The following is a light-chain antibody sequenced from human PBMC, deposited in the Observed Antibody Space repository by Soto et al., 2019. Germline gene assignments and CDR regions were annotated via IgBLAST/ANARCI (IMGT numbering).Light chain of an antibody. J-gene: IGKJ2*01. V-gene: IGKV1-33*01. CDR2: DAF. CDR1: QDISNY. CDR3: QQYDNLPYS. Sequence: DIQMTQSPSSLSASVGDRVTITCQASQDISNYLNWYSQKPGKAPKLLIYDAFNLETGVPSRFSGSGSGTDFTFTIISLQHQDSSTYYCQQYDNLPYSLGQGTTLEIK.